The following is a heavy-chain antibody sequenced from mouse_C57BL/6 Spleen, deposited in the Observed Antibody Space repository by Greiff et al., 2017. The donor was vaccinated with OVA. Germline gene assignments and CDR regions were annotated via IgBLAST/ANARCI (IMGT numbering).Heavy chain of an antibody. V-gene: IGHV1-82*01. CDR1: GYAFSSSW. CDR2: IYPGDGDT. CDR3: APVAWFAY. Sequence: VQLQQSGPELVKPGASVKISCKASGYAFSSSWMNWVKHRPGKGLEWIGRIYPGDGDTNYNGKFKGKATLTADKSSSTAYMQLSSLTSEDSAVYFCAPVAWFAYWGQGTLVTVSA. J-gene: IGHJ3*01.